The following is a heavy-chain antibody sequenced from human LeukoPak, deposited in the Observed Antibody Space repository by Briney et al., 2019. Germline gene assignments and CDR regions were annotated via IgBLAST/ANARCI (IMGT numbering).Heavy chain of an antibody. CDR2: IYSGGST. CDR3: ARDPLRGVTTRGDY. J-gene: IGHJ4*02. Sequence: GGSLRLSCAASGFTFSDNYMSWVRQAPGKGLEWVSVIYSGGSTYYADSVKGRFTISRDNSKNTLYLQMNSLRAEDTAVYYCARDPLRGVTTRGDYWGQGTLVTVSS. D-gene: IGHD4-17*01. V-gene: IGHV3-66*01. CDR1: GFTFSDNY.